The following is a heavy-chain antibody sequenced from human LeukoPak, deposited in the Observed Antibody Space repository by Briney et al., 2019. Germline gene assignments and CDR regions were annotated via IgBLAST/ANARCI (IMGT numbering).Heavy chain of an antibody. J-gene: IGHJ4*02. CDR3: ARASFWFDDSGYYFDY. D-gene: IGHD3-22*01. CDR2: IYSGGGT. V-gene: IGHV3-66*01. CDR1: GFTVSTNY. Sequence: PGGSLRLSCEVSGFTVSTNYMTWARQAPGRGRDWVSIIYSGGGTYYADSVRGRFTISRDNSKNTVYFQMNSLRAEDTAVYYCARASFWFDDSGYYFDYWGQGSLVTVSS.